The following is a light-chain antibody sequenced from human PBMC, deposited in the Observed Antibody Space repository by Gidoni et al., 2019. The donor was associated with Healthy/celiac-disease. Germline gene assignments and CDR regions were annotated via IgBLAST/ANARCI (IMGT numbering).Light chain of an antibody. CDR3: QQSYSTPPGFT. Sequence: DIQMTQSPSSLSASVGDRVTITCRASQSISSYLNWYQQKPGKAPKLLIYAASSLQSGVPSRFSGSGSGTDFTLTISRLQPEDFATYYCQQSYSTPPGFTFGPGTKVDIK. CDR2: AAS. J-gene: IGKJ3*01. CDR1: QSISSY. V-gene: IGKV1-39*01.